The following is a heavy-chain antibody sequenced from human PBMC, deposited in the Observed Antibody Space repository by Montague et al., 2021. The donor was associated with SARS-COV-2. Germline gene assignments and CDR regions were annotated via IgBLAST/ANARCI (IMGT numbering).Heavy chain of an antibody. V-gene: IGHV4-4*07. CDR2: IYTSGST. CDR3: ARDNPVLWFGETYAFDI. CDR1: GGSISSYY. J-gene: IGHJ3*02. Sequence: SETLSLTCTVSGGSISSYYWSWIRQPAGKGLEWIGRIYTSGSTNYNPSLKSRVTMSVDTSKNQFSLKLSSVTAADTAAYYCARDNPVLWFGETYAFDIWDQGTMVTVSS. D-gene: IGHD3-10*01.